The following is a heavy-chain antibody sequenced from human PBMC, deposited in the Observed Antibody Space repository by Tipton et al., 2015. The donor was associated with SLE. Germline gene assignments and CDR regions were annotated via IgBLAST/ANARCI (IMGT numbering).Heavy chain of an antibody. CDR3: ASSEGTGSAPFDY. CDR1: GDSISSHY. V-gene: IGHV4-59*11. CDR2: IYYSGST. D-gene: IGHD3-10*01. J-gene: IGHJ4*02. Sequence: TLSLTCNVSGDSISSHYWSWIRQPPGKGLEWIGYIYYSGSTNYNPSLKSRVTISVDTSKNQFSLKLSSVTAADTAVYYCASSEGTGSAPFDYWGQGTLVTVSS.